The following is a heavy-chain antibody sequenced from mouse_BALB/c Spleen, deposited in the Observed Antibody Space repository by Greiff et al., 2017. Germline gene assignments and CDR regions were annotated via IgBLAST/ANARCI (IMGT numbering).Heavy chain of an antibody. CDR2: IDTSDSYT. CDR3: AIHYYGSRAMEY. Sequence: QVQLQQSGAELVMPGASVKMSCKASGYTFTDYWMHWVKQRPGQGLEWIGAIDTSDSYTSYNQKFKGKATLTVDESSSTAYMQLSSLTSEDSAVYYCAIHYYGSRAMEYWGQGTSVTVSS. D-gene: IGHD1-2*01. V-gene: IGHV1-69*01. J-gene: IGHJ4*01. CDR1: GYTFTDYW.